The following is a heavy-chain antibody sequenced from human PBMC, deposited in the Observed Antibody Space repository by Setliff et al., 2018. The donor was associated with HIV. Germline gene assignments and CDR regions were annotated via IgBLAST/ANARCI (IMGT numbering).Heavy chain of an antibody. CDR3: ARLGDSDSSGYSWFDY. V-gene: IGHV4-34*01. J-gene: IGHJ4*02. Sequence: SETLSLTCAVYGESFSGFYWNWIRQPPGKGLEWIGEIHPSGSTRYSPSLDRRVTISRDTSKRQVFLKVPFVDAADTAVYFCARLGDSDSSGYSWFDYWGQGTLITVSS. CDR2: IHPSGST. CDR1: GESFSGFY. D-gene: IGHD3-22*01.